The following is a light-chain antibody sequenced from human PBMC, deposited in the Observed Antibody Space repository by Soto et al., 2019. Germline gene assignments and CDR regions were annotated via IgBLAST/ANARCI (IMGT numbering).Light chain of an antibody. CDR3: SSNTSTISVV. V-gene: IGLV2-14*01. CDR1: SSDVGGYHS. J-gene: IGLJ2*01. CDR2: EVS. Sequence: QSVLTQPASVSGSPGQSITISCTGTSSDVGGYHSVSWYQQHPGKAPKLMIYEVSHRPSGVSDRFSGSKSGNTASLTISGLQAEDEADYYCSSNTSTISVVFGGGTKLTVL.